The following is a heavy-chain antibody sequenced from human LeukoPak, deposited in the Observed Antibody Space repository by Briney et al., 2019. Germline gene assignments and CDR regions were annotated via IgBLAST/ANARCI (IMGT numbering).Heavy chain of an antibody. CDR2: IGTASDT. CDR3: ATAGSSELLWDYAMDV. J-gene: IGHJ6*02. CDR1: GFTFSSFD. V-gene: IGHV3-13*01. Sequence: PGGSLRLSCAASGFTFSSFDMHWVRQPTGQGLEWVSTIGTASDTYYPGSVEGQFTISRHNSKNTLHLQMNSLRVEDTAVYYCATAGSSELLWDYAMDVWGQGTTVTVSS. D-gene: IGHD3-10*01.